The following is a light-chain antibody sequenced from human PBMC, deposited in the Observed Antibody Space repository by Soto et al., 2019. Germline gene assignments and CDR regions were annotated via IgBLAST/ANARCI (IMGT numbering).Light chain of an antibody. V-gene: IGLV4-69*01. CDR3: QTWGTGIHYD. J-gene: IGLJ1*01. CDR2: LNSDGSH. Sequence: QPVLTQSPSASASLGASVKLTCTLSSGHSSYAIAWHQQQPEKGPRYLMKLNSDGSHSKGDGIPDRFSGSSSGAERYLTISSLQSEDEADSYCQTWGTGIHYDFGTGTKLTVL. CDR1: SGHSSYA.